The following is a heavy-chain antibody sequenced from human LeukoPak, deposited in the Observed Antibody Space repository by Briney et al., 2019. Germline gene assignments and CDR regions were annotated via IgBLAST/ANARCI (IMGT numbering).Heavy chain of an antibody. D-gene: IGHD6-13*01. Sequence: ASVTVSCKASGYTFTGYYMHWVRQAPGQGLEWMGRINPNSGGTNYAQKFQGRVTMTRDTSISTAYMELSRLRSDDTAVYHCARAPRNSSTMLDYWGQGTLVTVSS. CDR1: GYTFTGYY. V-gene: IGHV1-2*06. J-gene: IGHJ4*02. CDR2: INPNSGGT. CDR3: ARAPRNSSTMLDY.